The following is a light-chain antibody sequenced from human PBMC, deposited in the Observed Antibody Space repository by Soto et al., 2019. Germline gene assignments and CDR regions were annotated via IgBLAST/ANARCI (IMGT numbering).Light chain of an antibody. J-gene: IGLJ1*01. Sequence: QSALTQPASVSGSPGQSITISCTGISSNIGGYNYVSWYQQHPGKAPQVIIYDINTRPSGVSVRFSASKSGNTASLTISGLQAEDEADYYCSSYTSSRTPFDVFGTGTKLTVL. CDR3: SSYTSSRTPFDV. CDR1: SSNIGGYNY. CDR2: DIN. V-gene: IGLV2-14*01.